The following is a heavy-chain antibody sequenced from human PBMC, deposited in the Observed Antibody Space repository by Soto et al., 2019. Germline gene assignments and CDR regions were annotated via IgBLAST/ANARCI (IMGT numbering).Heavy chain of an antibody. V-gene: IGHV4-31*03. D-gene: IGHD3-10*01. J-gene: IGHJ5*02. CDR1: DGSISSGGYY. CDR3: ARAVVHGSGTYQYSP. Sequence: QVQLQESGPGLVKPSQTLSLTCTVSDGSISSGGYYWNWIRQHPGKGLEWIGYIYYSGRTYYNPSLKSRLTISVDTSKNQFSLKLTSVTAADTAVYYCARAVVHGSGTYQYSPWGQGTLVTVSS. CDR2: IYYSGRT.